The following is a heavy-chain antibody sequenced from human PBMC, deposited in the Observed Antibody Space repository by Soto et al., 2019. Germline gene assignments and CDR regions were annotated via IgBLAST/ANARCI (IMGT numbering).Heavy chain of an antibody. J-gene: IGHJ4*02. CDR3: ARVSRTSVGATSLDY. CDR1: GGSVSSRNG. V-gene: IGHV4-4*02. D-gene: IGHD1-26*01. Sequence: PSGTPDLTSAACGGSVSSRNGWRSVSQPPGKGLEWIGEIYHSGSTNYNPSLKSRVTISVDKSKNQFSLKLSSVTAADTAVYYCARVSRTSVGATSLDYWGQGTLVTVSS. CDR2: IYHSGST.